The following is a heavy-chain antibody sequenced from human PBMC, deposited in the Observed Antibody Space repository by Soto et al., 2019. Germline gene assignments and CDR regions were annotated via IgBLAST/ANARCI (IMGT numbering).Heavy chain of an antibody. V-gene: IGHV1-69*06. J-gene: IGHJ4*02. CDR3: ARRPLSKGYSYGLYYFDY. CDR2: IIPIFGTA. Sequence: SVKVSCKASGGTFSSYAISWVRQAPGQGLEWMGGIIPIFGTANYAQKFQGRVTITADKSTSTAYMELSSLRSEDTAVYYCARRPLSKGYSYGLYYFDYWGQGTLVTAPQ. D-gene: IGHD5-18*01. CDR1: GGTFSSYA.